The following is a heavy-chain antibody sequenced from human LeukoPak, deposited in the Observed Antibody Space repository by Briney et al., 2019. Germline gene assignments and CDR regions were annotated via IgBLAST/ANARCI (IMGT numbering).Heavy chain of an antibody. Sequence: PGGSLRLSCAASGFTFSSYSMNWVRQAPGKGLEWVSSISSSSSYIYYADSVKGRFTISRDNAKNSLYLQMNSLRAEDTAVYYCARAEWAARADVGDAFDIWGQGTMVTVSS. CDR2: ISSSSSYI. CDR1: GFTFSSYS. V-gene: IGHV3-21*01. J-gene: IGHJ3*02. CDR3: ARAEWAARADVGDAFDI. D-gene: IGHD6-6*01.